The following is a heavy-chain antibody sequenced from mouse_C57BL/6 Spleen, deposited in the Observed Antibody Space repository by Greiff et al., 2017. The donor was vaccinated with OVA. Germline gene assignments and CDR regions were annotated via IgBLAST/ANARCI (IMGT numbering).Heavy chain of an antibody. V-gene: IGHV1-15*01. Sequence: QVQLQQSGAELVRPGASVTLSCKASGYTFTDYEMHWVKQTPVHGLEWIGAIDPETGGTAYNQKFKGKAILTADKSSSTAYMELRSLTSEDSAVYYCTREDFTGTFAYWGQGTLVTVSA. J-gene: IGHJ3*01. CDR3: TREDFTGTFAY. CDR1: GYTFTDYE. D-gene: IGHD4-1*01. CDR2: IDPETGGT.